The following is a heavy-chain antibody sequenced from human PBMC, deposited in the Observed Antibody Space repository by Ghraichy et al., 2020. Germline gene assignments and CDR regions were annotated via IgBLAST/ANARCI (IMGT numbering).Heavy chain of an antibody. CDR3: ASRSWGATFDY. D-gene: IGHD1-26*01. CDR2: IYYSGST. CDR1: GGSISSGDYY. J-gene: IGHJ4*02. Sequence: SQTLSLTCTVSGGSISSGDYYWSWIRQPPGKGLEWIGYIYYSGSTDYNPSLKSRVIISVDTSKNQFSLKLSSVTAADTAMYYCASRSWGATFDYWGQGTLVTVSS. V-gene: IGHV4-30-4*01.